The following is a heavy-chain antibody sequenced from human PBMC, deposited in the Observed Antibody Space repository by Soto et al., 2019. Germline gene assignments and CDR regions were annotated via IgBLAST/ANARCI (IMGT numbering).Heavy chain of an antibody. V-gene: IGHV5-10-1*01. Sequence: LGESLKISCKGSGYSFTSYWISWVRQMPGKGLEWMGRIDPSDSYTNYSPSFQGHVTISADKSISTAYLQWSSLKASDTAMYYCARHDRIMTTVTTHYYSSCGMDVWGQGTTVTVSS. CDR3: ARHDRIMTTVTTHYYSSCGMDV. CDR1: GYSFTSYW. J-gene: IGHJ6*02. D-gene: IGHD4-4*01. CDR2: IDPSDSYT.